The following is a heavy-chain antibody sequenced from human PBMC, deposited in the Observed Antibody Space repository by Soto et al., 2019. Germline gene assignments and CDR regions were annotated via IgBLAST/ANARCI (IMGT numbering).Heavy chain of an antibody. CDR1: GYSFTSYW. D-gene: IGHD6-13*01. V-gene: IGHV5-51*01. CDR3: ARHLTSIAAASSHYYYYMDV. Sequence: GESLKISCRGSGYSFTSYWIGWVRQMPGKGLEWMGIIYPGDSDTRYSPSFQGQVTISADKSISTAYLQWSSLKASDPAMYYCARHLTSIAAASSHYYYYMDVWGKGTTVTVSS. J-gene: IGHJ6*03. CDR2: IYPGDSDT.